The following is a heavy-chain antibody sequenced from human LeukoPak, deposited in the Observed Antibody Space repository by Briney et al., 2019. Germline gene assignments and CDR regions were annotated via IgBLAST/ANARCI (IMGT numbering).Heavy chain of an antibody. Sequence: GGSLRLSCAASGFTFSSYEMNWVRQAPGKGLEWVSYISSSGSTIYYADSVKGRFTISRDNAKNSLYLQMNSLRAEDTAVYYCARDCSGWYELYYFDYWGQGTLVTVTS. CDR2: ISSSGSTI. V-gene: IGHV3-48*03. CDR1: GFTFSSYE. D-gene: IGHD6-19*01. J-gene: IGHJ4*02. CDR3: ARDCSGWYELYYFDY.